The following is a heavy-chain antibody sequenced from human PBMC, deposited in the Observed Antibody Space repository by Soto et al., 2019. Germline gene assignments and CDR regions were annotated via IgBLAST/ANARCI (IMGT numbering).Heavy chain of an antibody. J-gene: IGHJ4*02. CDR3: GRNKDPVGTSIVY. V-gene: IGHV3-30-3*01. Sequence: GGSLRPACEASGFTFSGHPMHWVRQAPGKGRGWVAVISYDGINKYSADSVKGRFTISRDNSNNTLYLQMNSLRTDDTAVYYWGRNKDPVGTSIVYWGRGTLDTVSS. CDR2: ISYDGINK. D-gene: IGHD6-13*01. CDR1: GFTFSGHP.